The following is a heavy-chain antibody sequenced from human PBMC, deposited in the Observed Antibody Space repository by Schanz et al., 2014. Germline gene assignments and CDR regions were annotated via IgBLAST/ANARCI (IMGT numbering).Heavy chain of an antibody. CDR1: GGTFSSYA. V-gene: IGHV1-69*04. Sequence: QVHLVQSGAEVKKPGSSVKVSCKASGGTFSSYAISWVRQAPGQGLEWMGRIIPILGIATYAQKFQGRVTMTRNTSISTAYMELSSLRSEDTAVYYCARGRGCTGGSCYSWFDLWGQGTLVTVAS. J-gene: IGHJ5*02. CDR3: ARGRGCTGGSCYSWFDL. D-gene: IGHD2-15*01. CDR2: IIPILGIA.